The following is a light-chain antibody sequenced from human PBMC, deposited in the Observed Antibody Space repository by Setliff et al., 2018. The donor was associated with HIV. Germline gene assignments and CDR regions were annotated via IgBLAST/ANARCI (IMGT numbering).Light chain of an antibody. J-gene: IGLJ1*01. V-gene: IGLV2-14*03. Sequence: QSALAQPASVSGSPGQSITISCTGTSSDVGGYNYVSWYQQHPGKAPKLRIYDVSNRPSGVSNRFSGSKSGNTASLTISGLQAEDEADYYCSSYTSTSTLVVFGTGTKDTVL. CDR1: SSDVGGYNY. CDR3: SSYTSTSTLVV. CDR2: DVS.